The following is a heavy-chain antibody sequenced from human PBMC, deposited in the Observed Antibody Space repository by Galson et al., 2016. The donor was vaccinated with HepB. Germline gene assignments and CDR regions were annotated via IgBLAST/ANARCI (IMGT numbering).Heavy chain of an antibody. CDR1: GDSINSSDYY. D-gene: IGHD6-25*01. V-gene: IGHV4-39*01. Sequence: ETLSLTCIVSGDSINSSDYYWGWIRQPPGKGLEWIADVFHTGSAYYNPSLKSRVTISADTSRNQFSLRLRSVTAADTAVYFCASRYTAAAAYYFDPWGQGTLVTVSS. CDR2: VFHTGSA. J-gene: IGHJ5*02. CDR3: ASRYTAAAAYYFDP.